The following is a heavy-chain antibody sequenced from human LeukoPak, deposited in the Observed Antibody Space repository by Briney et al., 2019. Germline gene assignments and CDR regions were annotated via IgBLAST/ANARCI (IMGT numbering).Heavy chain of an antibody. V-gene: IGHV1-2*02. CDR1: GYTFTDYH. J-gene: IGHJ4*02. CDR2: INPNSGGT. CDR3: AREGRGDSGGFYKGY. Sequence: VSVKVSCKASGYTFTDYHTHWVRQAPGQGLEWMGWINPNSGGTNYAQKFQGRVTMTRDTSISTAHMELSRLTSDDTAVYYCAREGRGDSGGFYKGYWGQGTLVTVSS. D-gene: IGHD3-22*01.